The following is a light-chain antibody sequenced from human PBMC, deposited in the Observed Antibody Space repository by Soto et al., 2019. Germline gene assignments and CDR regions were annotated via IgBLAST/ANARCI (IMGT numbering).Light chain of an antibody. J-gene: IGKJ1*01. CDR2: LGS. CDR3: MQRLQTPWT. CDR1: HSLLHSNGYNY. Sequence: DIVITQSPLSLPVTPGEPASISCRSSHSLLHSNGYNYLDWYLQKPGQSPQLLIYLGSNRASGVPDRFSGSESGTDFTLKISRVEAEDVGVYYCMQRLQTPWTFGQGTKVDIK. V-gene: IGKV2-28*01.